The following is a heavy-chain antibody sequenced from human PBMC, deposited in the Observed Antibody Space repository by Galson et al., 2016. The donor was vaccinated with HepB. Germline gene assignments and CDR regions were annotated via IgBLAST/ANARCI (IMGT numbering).Heavy chain of an antibody. CDR2: ISYDGIKK. CDR3: ARDGDVPSDNFDTSCSGYFDY. CDR1: GFRFSGYA. V-gene: IGHV3-30*04. J-gene: IGHJ4*02. Sequence: SLRLSCAASGFRFSGYALHWVRQAPGKGLEWVAVISYDGIKKYYADSVEGRFTISRDNSKKTLYLQMNSLKGEDTAVYYCARDGDVPSDNFDTSCSGYFDYWGQGTLVSVSS. D-gene: IGHD3-22*01.